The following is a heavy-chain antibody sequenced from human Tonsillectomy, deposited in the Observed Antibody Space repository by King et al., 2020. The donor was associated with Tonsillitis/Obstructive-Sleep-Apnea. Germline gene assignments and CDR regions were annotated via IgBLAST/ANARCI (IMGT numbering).Heavy chain of an antibody. V-gene: IGHV1-46*01. CDR3: ARLRCTGGACYLNFDY. D-gene: IGHD2-8*02. Sequence: QLVQSGAEVKKPGASVKVSCKASGYTFTDYYIQWVRQAPGQGLEWMGIINPSGGSTSYARKFQGRVTITWDTSTSTVYMDLSSLRSEDTAVYYCARLRCTGGACYLNFDYWGQGTLVTVSS. CDR1: GYTFTDYY. CDR2: INPSGGST. J-gene: IGHJ4*02.